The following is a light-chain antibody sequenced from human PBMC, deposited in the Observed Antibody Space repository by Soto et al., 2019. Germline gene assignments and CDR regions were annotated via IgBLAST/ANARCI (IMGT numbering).Light chain of an antibody. V-gene: IGLV2-23*01. CDR2: EGN. CDR1: SSDVGSYNL. Sequence: QSALTQPASVSGSPGQSITISCTGTSSDVGSYNLVSWYQQHPGKAPKLMIYEGNKRPSGVSNRFSGSKSGNTASLTRSGLQAEDEADYYCCSYAGSSTYVFGTGTKLTVL. CDR3: CSYAGSSTYV. J-gene: IGLJ1*01.